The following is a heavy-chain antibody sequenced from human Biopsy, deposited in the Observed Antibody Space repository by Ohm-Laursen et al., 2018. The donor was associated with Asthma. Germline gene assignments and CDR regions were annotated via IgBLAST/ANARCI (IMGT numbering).Heavy chain of an antibody. CDR3: ARGKSIKGPGGALYFSSYGMDV. CDR1: GFTVSSNG. CDR2: IYSGGGT. V-gene: IGHV3-53*01. D-gene: IGHD2-8*02. Sequence: GSLRLSCAASGFTVSSNGMSWVRQPPGKGLEWVSVIYSGGGTFYADSVKGRVTISRDISKNTLSLQMNSLRAEDTAVYYCARGKSIKGPGGALYFSSYGMDVWGQGTTATVSS. J-gene: IGHJ6*02.